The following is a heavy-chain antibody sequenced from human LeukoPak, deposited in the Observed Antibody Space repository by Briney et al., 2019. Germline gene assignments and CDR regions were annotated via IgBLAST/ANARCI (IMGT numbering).Heavy chain of an antibody. CDR3: AGLVQFYYYYMDV. V-gene: IGHV3-23*01. D-gene: IGHD1-1*01. J-gene: IGHJ6*03. CDR2: ISGSGGST. CDR1: GFTFSSYA. Sequence: GGSRRLSCAASGFTFSSYAMSWVRQAPGKGLEWVSAISGSGGSTYYADSVKGRFTISRDNSKNTLYLQMNSLRAEDTAVYYCAGLVQFYYYYMDVWGKGTTVTVSS.